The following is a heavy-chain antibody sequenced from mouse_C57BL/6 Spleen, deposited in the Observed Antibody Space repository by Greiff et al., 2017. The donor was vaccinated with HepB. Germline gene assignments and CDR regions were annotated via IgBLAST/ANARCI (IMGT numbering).Heavy chain of an antibody. CDR1: GYTFTDYY. CDR3: ARGGTTVVAKSYWYFDV. D-gene: IGHD1-1*01. CDR2: INPYNGGT. V-gene: IGHV1-19*01. Sequence: EVQLQQSGPVLVKPGASVKMSCKASGYTFTDYYMNWVKQSHGKSLEWIGVINPYNGGTSYNQKFKGKATLTVDKSSSTAYMELNSLTSEDSAVYYGARGGTTVVAKSYWYFDVWGTGTTVTVSS. J-gene: IGHJ1*03.